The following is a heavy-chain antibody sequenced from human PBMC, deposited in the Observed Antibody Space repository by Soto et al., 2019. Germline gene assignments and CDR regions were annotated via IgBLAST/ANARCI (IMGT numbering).Heavy chain of an antibody. CDR2: IIPIFGTA. D-gene: IGHD3-10*01. CDR3: ASSVYYGLALDYYYYYGMDV. V-gene: IGHV1-69*01. J-gene: IGHJ6*02. Sequence: QVQLVQSGAEVKKPGSSVKVSCKASGGTFSSYAISWVRQAPGQGLEWMGGIIPIFGTANYAQKFQGRVTITADESTSTAYMELSSLRSEDTAVYYCASSVYYGLALDYYYYYGMDVWGQGTTVTVSS. CDR1: GGTFSSYA.